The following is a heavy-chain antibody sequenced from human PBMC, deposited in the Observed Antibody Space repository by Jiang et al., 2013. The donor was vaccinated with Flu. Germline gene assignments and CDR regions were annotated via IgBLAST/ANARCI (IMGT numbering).Heavy chain of an antibody. CDR1: GGSFSGYY. CDR3: ARGTPPSGSYFNWFDP. V-gene: IGHV4-34*01. Sequence: LLKPSETLSLSCAVYGGSFSGYYWSWIRQPPGKGLEWIGEINHGGSTNYNPSLKSRVTISVDTSKNQFSLKLSSVTAADTAVYYCARGTPPSGSYFNWFDPWGQGTLVTVSS. D-gene: IGHD3-10*01. J-gene: IGHJ5*02. CDR2: INHGGST.